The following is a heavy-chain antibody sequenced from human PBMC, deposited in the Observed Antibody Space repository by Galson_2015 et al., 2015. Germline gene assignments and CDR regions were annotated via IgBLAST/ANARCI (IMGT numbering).Heavy chain of an antibody. Sequence: SLRLSCATSGFTFSAYGIHWVRQAPGKGLEWVALISYDGSKKYFGDSVKGRFTISRDNSKNTLYLQMNSLRAEDTAVYYCARDHYCSSTSCYTPDFDYWGQGTLVTVSS. CDR3: ARDHYCSSTSCYTPDFDY. CDR2: ISYDGSKK. D-gene: IGHD2-2*02. V-gene: IGHV3-30*03. J-gene: IGHJ4*02. CDR1: GFTFSAYG.